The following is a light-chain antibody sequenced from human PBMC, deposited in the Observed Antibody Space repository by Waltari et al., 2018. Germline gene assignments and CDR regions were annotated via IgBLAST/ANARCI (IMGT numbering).Light chain of an antibody. Sequence: EIVLTQSPGTLSLSPGERATLSCRASQSVTRGFLAWYQQKPGQAPRLLIYGTSTRPTGIPDRFRGSGSGTDFTLTVSRLEPEDFAVYFCHQYGDSPGTFGQGTKVEIK. V-gene: IGKV3-20*01. CDR1: QSVTRGF. CDR3: HQYGDSPGT. J-gene: IGKJ1*01. CDR2: GTS.